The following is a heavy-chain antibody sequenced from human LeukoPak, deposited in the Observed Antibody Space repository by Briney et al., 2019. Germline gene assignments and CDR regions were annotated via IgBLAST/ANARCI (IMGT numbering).Heavy chain of an antibody. CDR2: IKSKTDGGTT. V-gene: IGHV3-15*01. CDR3: TTVESRFYYDSSGYRMTDY. D-gene: IGHD3-22*01. Sequence: GGSLRLSCAASGFTFSNAWMSWVRQAPGKGLEWVGRIKSKTDGGTTDYAAPVKGRFTISRDDSKNTLYLQMNSLKTEDTAVYYCTTVESRFYYDSSGYRMTDYWGQGTLVTVSS. CDR1: GFTFSNAW. J-gene: IGHJ4*02.